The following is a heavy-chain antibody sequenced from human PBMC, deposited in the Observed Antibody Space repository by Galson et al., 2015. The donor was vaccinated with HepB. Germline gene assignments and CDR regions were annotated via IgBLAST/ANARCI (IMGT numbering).Heavy chain of an antibody. Sequence: SVKVSCKASGYTFTGYYMHWVRQAPGQGLEWMGRINPNSGGTNYAQKFQGRVTMTRDTSISTAYMELSRLRSDDTAVYYCARDPEVVAAYWYFDLWGQGTLATVSS. D-gene: IGHD2-15*01. CDR2: INPNSGGT. CDR3: ARDPEVVAAYWYFDL. V-gene: IGHV1-2*06. CDR1: GYTFTGYY. J-gene: IGHJ2*01.